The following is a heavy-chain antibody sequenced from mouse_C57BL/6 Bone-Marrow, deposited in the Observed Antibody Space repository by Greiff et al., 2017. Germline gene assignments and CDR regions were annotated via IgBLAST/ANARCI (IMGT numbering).Heavy chain of an antibody. V-gene: IGHV14-4*01. CDR1: GFTFTDYY. J-gene: IGHJ2*01. Sequence: VQLQQSGAELVRPGASVKLSCTASGFTFTDYYIHWVKQRPEQGLEWIGWIDPDIGDTEYASKFQGKATITSDTSSNTAYLQLSSLTSEDTAVYYCASFGGSYFDVWGQGTTLTVAS. CDR3: ASFGGSYFDV. D-gene: IGHD1-1*02. CDR2: IDPDIGDT.